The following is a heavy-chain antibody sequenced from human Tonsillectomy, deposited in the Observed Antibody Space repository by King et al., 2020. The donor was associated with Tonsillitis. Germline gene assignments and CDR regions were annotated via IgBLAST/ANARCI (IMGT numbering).Heavy chain of an antibody. J-gene: IGHJ4*02. V-gene: IGHV4-59*01. CDR3: ARGSEDFDS. CDR1: GGSISPYY. Sequence: QLQESGPGLVKPSETLSLTCTVSGGSISPYYWSWIRQPPGKGLECIASISYSGSTNYNPSLKSRVTISVDTSKNQFSRKLSSVTAADTAVYYCARGSEDFDSWGQGTLVTVSS. CDR2: ISYSGST.